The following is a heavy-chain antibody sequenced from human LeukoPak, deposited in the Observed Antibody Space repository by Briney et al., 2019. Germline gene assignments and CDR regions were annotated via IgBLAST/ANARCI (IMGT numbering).Heavy chain of an antibody. D-gene: IGHD3-10*01. V-gene: IGHV4-59*01. Sequence: AGGSLRLSCGASGFSFSSYNMNWVRQAPGKALEWIGYVHQSGSTNYNPSLRSRVTVSRDTSKNQFSLKLTSVTAADTAVYFCARDGVNYYGSGKWFDPWGQGTLVTVSS. CDR3: ARDGVNYYGSGKWFDP. CDR1: GFSFSSYN. CDR2: VHQSGST. J-gene: IGHJ5*02.